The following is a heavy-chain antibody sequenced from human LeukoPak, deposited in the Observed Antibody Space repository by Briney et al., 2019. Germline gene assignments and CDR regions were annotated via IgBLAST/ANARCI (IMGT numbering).Heavy chain of an antibody. CDR3: ARGHEYSSYGDY. J-gene: IGHJ4*02. CDR2: IYTSGST. CDR1: GGSISSYY. D-gene: IGHD6-6*01. V-gene: IGHV4-4*07. Sequence: SETQSLICTVSGGSISSYYWSWIRQPAGKGLEWIGRIYTSGSTNYNPSLKSRVTISVDKSKNQFSLKLSSVTAADTAVYYCARGHEYSSYGDYWGPGTLVTVSS.